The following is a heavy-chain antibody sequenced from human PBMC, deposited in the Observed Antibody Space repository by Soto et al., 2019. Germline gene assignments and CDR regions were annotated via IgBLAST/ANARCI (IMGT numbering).Heavy chain of an antibody. J-gene: IGHJ4*02. CDR1: GYSINSDYY. Sequence: SETLSLTCAVSGYSINSDYYWGWIRQPPGKGLELIGSVDHSGRTYYSPSLRSRLTIFIDTSKNQFSLRLTSVTAADTAMYFCAKKGYYPSGKINLFDSWGPGTLVTVSS. D-gene: IGHD3-10*01. CDR2: VDHSGRT. V-gene: IGHV4-38-2*01. CDR3: AKKGYYPSGKINLFDS.